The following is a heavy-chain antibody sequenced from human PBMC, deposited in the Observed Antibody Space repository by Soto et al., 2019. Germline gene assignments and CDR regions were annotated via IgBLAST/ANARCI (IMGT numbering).Heavy chain of an antibody. CDR2: IIPIFGTA. V-gene: IGHV1-69*06. J-gene: IGHJ6*02. CDR1: GGTFSSYA. Sequence: SVKVSCKASGGTFSSYAISWVRQAPGQGLEWMGGIIPIFGTANYAQKFQGRVTITADKSTSTAYMELSSLRSEDTAVYYCARDYVVVPAILKGYGMDVRGQGTTVTVSS. CDR3: ARDYVVVPAILKGYGMDV. D-gene: IGHD2-2*01.